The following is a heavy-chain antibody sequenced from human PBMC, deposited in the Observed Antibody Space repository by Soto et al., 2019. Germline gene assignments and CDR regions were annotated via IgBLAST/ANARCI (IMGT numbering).Heavy chain of an antibody. CDR3: AKGGSSVSARDFDP. D-gene: IGHD3-22*01. Sequence: DVQLLESGGDLAQPGGSLRLSCEASGFTFNNYAIAWVRQAPGKGLEWVSGITSSGAAYYADSVKGRFTISRDNSKNTLYLQMNSLRAEDTAVYYCAKGGSSVSARDFDPWGQGPLVTVSS. V-gene: IGHV3-23*01. CDR2: ITSSGAA. J-gene: IGHJ5*02. CDR1: GFTFNNYA.